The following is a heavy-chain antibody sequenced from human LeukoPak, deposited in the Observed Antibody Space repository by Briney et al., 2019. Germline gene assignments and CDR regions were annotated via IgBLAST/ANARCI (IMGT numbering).Heavy chain of an antibody. CDR2: IYYSGST. CDR3: AHSGITMVRGVPEGWFDP. V-gene: IGHV4-59*01. Sequence: KSSETLSLTCTASGGSISSYYWSWIRQPPGKGLEWIGYIYYSGSTNYNPSLKSRVTISVDTSKNQFSLKLSSVTAADTAVYYCAHSGITMVRGVPEGWFDPWGQGTLVTVSS. D-gene: IGHD3-10*01. CDR1: GGSISSYY. J-gene: IGHJ5*02.